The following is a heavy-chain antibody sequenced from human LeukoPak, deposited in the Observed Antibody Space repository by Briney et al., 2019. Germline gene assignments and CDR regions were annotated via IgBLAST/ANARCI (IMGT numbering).Heavy chain of an antibody. J-gene: IGHJ4*02. V-gene: IGHV3-48*03. CDR3: ARSSSWRESRGGRDY. Sequence: GGSLRLSCAASGFTFSSYEMNWVRQAPGKGLEWVSYISTSGSTIYYADSVNGPFTISRDNAKNSLYLQMNSLRAEDTAVYYCARSSSWRESRGGRDYWGQGTLVTVSS. CDR2: ISTSGSTI. CDR1: GFTFSSYE. D-gene: IGHD6-13*01.